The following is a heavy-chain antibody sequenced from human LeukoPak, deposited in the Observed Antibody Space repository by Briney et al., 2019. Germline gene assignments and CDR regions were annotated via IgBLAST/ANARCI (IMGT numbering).Heavy chain of an antibody. V-gene: IGHV3-11*04. Sequence: PGGSLRLSCAASGFTFSDYYMSWIRQAPGKGLEWVSYISSSGSTIYYADSVKGRFTISRDNAKNSLYLQMNSLRAEETAVYYCARDKSQYYDILTGYPTHNWFDPWGQGTLVTASS. J-gene: IGHJ5*02. CDR1: GFTFSDYY. CDR3: ARDKSQYYDILTGYPTHNWFDP. D-gene: IGHD3-9*01. CDR2: ISSSGSTI.